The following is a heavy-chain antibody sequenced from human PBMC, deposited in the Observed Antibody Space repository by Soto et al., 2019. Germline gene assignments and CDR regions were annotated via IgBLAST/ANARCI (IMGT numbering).Heavy chain of an antibody. D-gene: IGHD3-10*01. CDR3: ARESPDIGWYYYGSGRAWFDP. Sequence: PSETLSLTCTVSGGSISSYYWSWIRQPPGKGLEWIGYIYYSGSTNYNPSLKSRVTISVDTSKNQFSLKLSSVTAADTAVYYCARESPDIGWYYYGSGRAWFDPWGQGTLVTVSS. J-gene: IGHJ5*02. CDR1: GGSISSYY. CDR2: IYYSGST. V-gene: IGHV4-59*01.